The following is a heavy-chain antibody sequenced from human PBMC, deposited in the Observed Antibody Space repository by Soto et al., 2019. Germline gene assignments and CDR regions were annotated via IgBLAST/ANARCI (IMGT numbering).Heavy chain of an antibody. CDR1: GGSISSYY. CDR2: IYYSGTT. Sequence: PSETLSLTCTVSGGSISSYYWSWIRQPPGKGLDWIGYIYYSGTTNYNPSLKSRVTMSVDTSKNQFSLRLSSVTAADTAVYYCARGGSSLDYWGQGTLVTVSS. D-gene: IGHD6-6*01. CDR3: ARGGSSLDY. V-gene: IGHV4-59*01. J-gene: IGHJ4*02.